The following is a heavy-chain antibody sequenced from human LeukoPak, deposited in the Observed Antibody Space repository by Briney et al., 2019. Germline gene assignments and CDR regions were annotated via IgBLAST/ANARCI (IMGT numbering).Heavy chain of an antibody. D-gene: IGHD1-26*01. CDR2: IYTSGST. J-gene: IGHJ1*01. Sequence: PSETLSLTCTVSGGSISSYYWSWIRQPAGKGLEWIGRIYTSGSTNYNPSLKSRVTMSVDTPKNQFSLKLSSVTAADTAVYYCARGPRVGATTLIDFQHWGQGTLVTVSS. V-gene: IGHV4-4*07. CDR1: GGSISSYY. CDR3: ARGPRVGATTLIDFQH.